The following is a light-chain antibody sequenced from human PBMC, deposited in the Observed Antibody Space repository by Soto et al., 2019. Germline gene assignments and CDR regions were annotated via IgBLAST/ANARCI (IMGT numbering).Light chain of an antibody. J-gene: IGKJ1*01. CDR3: QQYGSSGT. V-gene: IGKV3-20*01. Sequence: EIVLTQSPGTLSLSPGERATLSCRASQSVSNNYLAWYQQKPGQAPRLLIYGASNRATGIPDRFSGSGSGTDFTLTISRLELEDFALYYCQQYGSSGTFGQGTKVDIK. CDR2: GAS. CDR1: QSVSNNY.